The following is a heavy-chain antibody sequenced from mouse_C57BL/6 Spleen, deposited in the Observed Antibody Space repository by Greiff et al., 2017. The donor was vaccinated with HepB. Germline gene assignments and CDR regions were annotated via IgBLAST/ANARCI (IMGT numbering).Heavy chain of an antibody. CDR2: IYPGSGST. CDR1: GYTFTSYW. J-gene: IGHJ3*01. V-gene: IGHV1-55*01. CDR3: ASAYGSSLWFAY. D-gene: IGHD1-1*01. Sequence: QVQLQQPGAELVKPGASVKMSCKASGYTFTSYWITWVKQRPGQGLEWIGDIYPGSGSTNYNEKFKSKATLTVDTSSSTAYMQLSSLTSEDSAVYYCASAYGSSLWFAYWGQGTLVTVSA.